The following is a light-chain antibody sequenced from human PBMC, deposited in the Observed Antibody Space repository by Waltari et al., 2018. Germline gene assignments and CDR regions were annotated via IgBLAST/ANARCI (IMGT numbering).Light chain of an antibody. J-gene: IGKJ2*01. CDR2: AAS. CDR1: QSISSN. V-gene: IGKV1-39*01. CDR3: QQSYSTPYT. Sequence: DIQMTKSPSSLSASVGASVTITCRASQSISSNLNWYQQKPGKAPKLLIYAASSSPSGVPSRFSGSGSGTDFTLTISSLQPEDFATYYCQQSYSTPYTFGHGTKLEIK.